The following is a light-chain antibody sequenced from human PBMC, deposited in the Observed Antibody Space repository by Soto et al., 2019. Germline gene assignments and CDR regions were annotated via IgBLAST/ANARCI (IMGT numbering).Light chain of an antibody. CDR1: SIDIAPYNY. CDR3: SSYTSSTNYG. CDR2: EVS. Sequence: QSALTPPASVSGSPGQSLTISSTGTSIDIAPYNYVSWYQQHPGKAPKPIIYEVSYRPSGISNRFSGSKSGNTASLTMSGLQAEDGADYYCSSYTSSTNYGFGTGTKVTVL. V-gene: IGLV2-14*01. J-gene: IGLJ1*01.